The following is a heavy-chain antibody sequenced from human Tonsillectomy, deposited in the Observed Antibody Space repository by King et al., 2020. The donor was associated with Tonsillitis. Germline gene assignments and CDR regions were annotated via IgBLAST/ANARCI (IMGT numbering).Heavy chain of an antibody. CDR2: ISWNSLTI. Sequence: VQLVESGGGLVQPGGSLRLSCAVSGFTFDDYAMHWVRQAPGKGLEWVSIISWNSLTIDYVDSVKGRFTISGDNAKNSLYLQMNSLRAEDTALYYCAKARYGDSYWYFDVWGRGTLVTVSS. CDR3: AKARYGDSYWYFDV. V-gene: IGHV3-9*01. CDR1: GFTFDDYA. J-gene: IGHJ2*01. D-gene: IGHD2-21*02.